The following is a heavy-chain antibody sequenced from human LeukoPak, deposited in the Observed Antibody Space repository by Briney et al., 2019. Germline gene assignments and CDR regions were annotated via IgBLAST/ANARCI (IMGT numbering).Heavy chain of an antibody. CDR2: IYYSGST. V-gene: IGHV4-59*01. CDR3: AREAYCGGDCYSGFDY. CDR1: GNSISSYH. J-gene: IGHJ4*02. D-gene: IGHD2-21*02. Sequence: PSETLSLTCTVSGNSISSYHWSWIRQPPGRGLEWIGYIYYSGSTNYSPSLKSRVTISVDTSKNQFSLKLSSVTAADTAVYYCAREAYCGGDCYSGFDYWGQGTLATVSS.